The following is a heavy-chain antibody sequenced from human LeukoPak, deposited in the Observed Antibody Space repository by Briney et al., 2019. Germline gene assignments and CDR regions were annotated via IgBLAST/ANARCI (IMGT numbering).Heavy chain of an antibody. J-gene: IGHJ4*02. CDR3: AKEGVGVINFLGEY. V-gene: IGHV3-30*02. Sequence: GGSLRLSCAASGFTFSSYGMHWVRQAPGKGPEWVAFIRYDGNNKYCADSVKGRFTISRDNSKHTLYLQMNRLRAEDTAVYYCAKEGVGVINFLGEYWGQGTLVTVSS. D-gene: IGHD3-10*01. CDR2: IRYDGNNK. CDR1: GFTFSSYG.